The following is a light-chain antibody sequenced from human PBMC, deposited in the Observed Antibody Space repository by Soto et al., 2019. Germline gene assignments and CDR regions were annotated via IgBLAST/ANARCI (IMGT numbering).Light chain of an antibody. J-gene: IGKJ2*01. CDR2: GSS. CDR1: QTVPSNY. V-gene: IGKV3-20*01. CDR3: QQYGSLYT. Sequence: IVLTQSPGTLSLSPGERTTLFCRASQTVPSNYLAWYQHKPGQAPRLLIFGSSTRATGIPDRFSGGGSGTAFTLAISRLEPEDFAVYYCQQYGSLYTFGQGTRLEI.